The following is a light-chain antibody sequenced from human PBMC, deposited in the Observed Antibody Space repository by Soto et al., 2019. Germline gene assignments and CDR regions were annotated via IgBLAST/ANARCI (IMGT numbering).Light chain of an antibody. CDR1: SGHSSYA. CDR3: QTWGTGIHVV. CDR2: LDSDGSH. V-gene: IGLV4-69*01. J-gene: IGLJ2*01. Sequence: QPVLTQSPSASASLGASVKLTCTLSSGHSSYAIAWHQQQPEKGPRYLMKLDSDGSHTKGDAIPDRFSGSSSGAERYLTISSRQSEDEADYYCQTWGTGIHVVFGGGPKLT.